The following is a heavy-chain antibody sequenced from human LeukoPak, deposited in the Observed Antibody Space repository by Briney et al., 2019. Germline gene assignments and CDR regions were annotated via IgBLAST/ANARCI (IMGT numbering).Heavy chain of an antibody. J-gene: IGHJ4*02. V-gene: IGHV3-49*04. D-gene: IGHD2-2*01. Sequence: GGSLRLSCTASGFTFGDYAMSWVRQAPGKGLEWVGFIRSKAYGGTTEYAASVKGRFTISRDDSKSIAYLQMNSLRAEDTAVYYCAQPKVPSARRFDYWGQGTLVTVSS. CDR1: GFTFGDYA. CDR3: AQPKVPSARRFDY. CDR2: IRSKAYGGTT.